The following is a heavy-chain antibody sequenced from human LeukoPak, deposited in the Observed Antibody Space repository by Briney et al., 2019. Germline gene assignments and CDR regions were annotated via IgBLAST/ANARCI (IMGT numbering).Heavy chain of an antibody. D-gene: IGHD3-16*01. CDR2: INHSGST. V-gene: IGHV4-34*01. CDR1: SGSFSGYY. Sequence: SETLSLTCAVYSGSFSGYYWSWIRQPPGKGLEWIGEINHSGSTNYNPSLKSRVTISVDTSKNQFSLKLSSVTAADTAVYYCARGRMGPDYWGQGTLVTVSS. CDR3: ARGRMGPDY. J-gene: IGHJ4*02.